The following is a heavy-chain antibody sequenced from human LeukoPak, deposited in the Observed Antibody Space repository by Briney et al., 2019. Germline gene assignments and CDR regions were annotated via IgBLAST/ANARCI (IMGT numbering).Heavy chain of an antibody. D-gene: IGHD5-18*01. Sequence: ASVKVSCKASGGTFSSYAISWVRQAPGQGLEWMGGIIPIFGTANYAQKLQGRVTMTTDTSTSTAYMELRSLRSDDTAVYYCARTRIYSAGHFDYWGQGTLVTVSS. CDR3: ARTRIYSAGHFDY. CDR2: IIPIFGTA. CDR1: GGTFSSYA. V-gene: IGHV1-69*05. J-gene: IGHJ4*02.